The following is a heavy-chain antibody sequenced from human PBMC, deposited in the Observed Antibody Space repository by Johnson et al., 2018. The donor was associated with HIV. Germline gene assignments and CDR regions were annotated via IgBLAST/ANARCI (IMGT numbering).Heavy chain of an antibody. CDR3: ARDKYPPTAAAGTDAFDI. V-gene: IGHV3-48*01. Sequence: VQLVESGGGLIQPGGSLRLSCVASGFTVRKGLEWVSYISSSGSTIYYADSVKGRFTISRDNSKNTLYLQMNSLRAEDTAVYYCARDKYPPTAAAGTDAFDIWGQGTMVTVSS. D-gene: IGHD6-13*01. CDR1: GFTVR. CDR2: ISSSGSTI. J-gene: IGHJ3*02.